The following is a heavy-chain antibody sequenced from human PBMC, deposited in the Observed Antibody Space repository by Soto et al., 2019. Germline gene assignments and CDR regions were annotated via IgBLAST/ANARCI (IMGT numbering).Heavy chain of an antibody. CDR2: MNNIGRT. CDR3: ARSFCRDSIRCNWFDP. J-gene: IGHJ5*02. Sequence: QVQLQESGPGLVKLSETLSLTCSVSGDSSSTFYWSWIRQSPGKGLEWIGDMNNIGRTNYNPSIKSRDPNSLDTFKNQLSLNVRSVISADTAVYYCARSFCRDSIRCNWFDPWGQGTQVTVSS. V-gene: IGHV4-59*01. D-gene: IGHD2-2*02. CDR1: GDSSSTFY.